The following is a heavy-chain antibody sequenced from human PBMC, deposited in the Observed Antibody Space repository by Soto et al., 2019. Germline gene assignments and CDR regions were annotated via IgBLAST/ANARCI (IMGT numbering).Heavy chain of an antibody. CDR2: INPNSGGT. J-gene: IGHJ5*02. CDR1: GYTFTGYY. D-gene: IGHD2-8*01. Sequence: GASVKVSCKASGYTFTGYYMHWVRQAPGQGLEWMGWINPNSGGTNYAQKFQGRVTMARDTSISTAYMELSRLRSDDTAVYYCARLNYLYCTNGVCYTEWFDPWGQGTLVTVSS. V-gene: IGHV1-2*02. CDR3: ARLNYLYCTNGVCYTEWFDP.